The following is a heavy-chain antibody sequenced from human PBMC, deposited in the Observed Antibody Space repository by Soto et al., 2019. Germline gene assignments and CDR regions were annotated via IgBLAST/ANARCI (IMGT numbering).Heavy chain of an antibody. CDR3: APQGLHDGDYRYQAFDS. CDR2: ISYDGSNK. Sequence: QVQLVESGGGVVQPGRSLRLSCAASGFTFSSYAMHWVRQAPGKGLEWVAVISYDGSNKYYADSVKGRFTIYRDKSKNTLYLQMNSLRAADTAVDYCAPQGLHDGDYRYQAFDSWGQGTMVTFAS. CDR1: GFTFSSYA. D-gene: IGHD4-17*01. J-gene: IGHJ3*02. V-gene: IGHV3-30-3*01.